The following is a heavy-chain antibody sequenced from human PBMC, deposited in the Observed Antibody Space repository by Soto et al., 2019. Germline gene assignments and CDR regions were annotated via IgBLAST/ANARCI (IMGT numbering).Heavy chain of an antibody. CDR2: ISSSSSTI. J-gene: IGHJ4*02. CDR3: AKARCTTSNCYVPDY. Sequence: PGGSLRLSCAASGFTFSSYSMNWVRQAPGKGLEWVSYISSSSSTIYYAESVKGRFTISRDNAKKSLYLQMNSLRAEDTAVYYCAKARCTTSNCYVPDYWGQGTLVTVSS. CDR1: GFTFSSYS. D-gene: IGHD2-8*01. V-gene: IGHV3-48*01.